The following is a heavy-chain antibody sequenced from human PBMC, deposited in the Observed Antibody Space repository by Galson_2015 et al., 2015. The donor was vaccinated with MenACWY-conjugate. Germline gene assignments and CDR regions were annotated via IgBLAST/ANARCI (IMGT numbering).Heavy chain of an antibody. J-gene: IGHJ4*02. CDR3: NTGYGDED. Sequence: SLRLSCAASGFTFSSYGMHWVRQAPGKGLEWVAFIRYDGSNKYYADSVKGRFTISRDNSKNTLYLQMNSLRAEDTAVYYCNTGYGDEDWGQGTLVTVSS. V-gene: IGHV3-30*02. D-gene: IGHD4-17*01. CDR1: GFTFSSYG. CDR2: IRYDGSNK.